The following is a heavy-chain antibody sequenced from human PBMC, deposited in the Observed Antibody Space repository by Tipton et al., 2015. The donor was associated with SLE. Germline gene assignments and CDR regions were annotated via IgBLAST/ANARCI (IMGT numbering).Heavy chain of an antibody. D-gene: IGHD2-2*01. J-gene: IGHJ4*02. Sequence: TLSLTCTVSGGSISSSSYYWGWIRQPPGKGLEWIGSIYYSGSTYNNPSLKSRVTISVDTSKNQFSLKLSSVTAADTVVYYCARGDDIVVVPASRGDYWGQGTLVTVSS. V-gene: IGHV4-39*07. CDR2: IYYSGST. CDR3: ARGDDIVVVPASRGDY. CDR1: GGSISSSSYY.